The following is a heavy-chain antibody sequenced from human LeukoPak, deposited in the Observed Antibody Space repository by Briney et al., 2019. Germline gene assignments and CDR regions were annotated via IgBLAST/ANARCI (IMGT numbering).Heavy chain of an antibody. V-gene: IGHV3-11*01. J-gene: IGHJ4*02. CDR3: ARARMDYGDYVFDY. CDR2: ISSSGSTI. Sequence: GGSLRLSCAASGFTFSDYYMSWIRQAPGKGLEWVSYISSSGSTIYYADSVKGRFTISRDSAKNSLYLQMNSLRAEDTAVYYCARARMDYGDYVFDYWGQGTLVTVSS. D-gene: IGHD4-17*01. CDR1: GFTFSDYY.